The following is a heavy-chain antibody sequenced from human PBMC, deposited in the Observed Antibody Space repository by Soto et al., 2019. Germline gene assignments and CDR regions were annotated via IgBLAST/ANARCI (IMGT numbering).Heavy chain of an antibody. D-gene: IGHD6-6*01. Sequence: SVKVSCKASGGTFSSYAISWVRQAPGQGLEWMGGITPISGTANSAQKFQGGVTMTADESKSTGYMELSSLRSEDTAVYYCARGWYRCSPYYSYGMDVWGQ. CDR3: ARGWYRCSPYYSYGMDV. CDR2: ITPISGTA. CDR1: GGTFSSYA. J-gene: IGHJ6*02. V-gene: IGHV1-69*13.